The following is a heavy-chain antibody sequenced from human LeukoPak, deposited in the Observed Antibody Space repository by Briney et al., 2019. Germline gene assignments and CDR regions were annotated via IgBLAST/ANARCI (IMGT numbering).Heavy chain of an antibody. V-gene: IGHV4-30-2*01. CDR3: ATSRLTSGIGTTTNFDY. CDR2: IYHSGST. CDR1: GGSISSGGYY. D-gene: IGHD1-7*01. J-gene: IGHJ4*02. Sequence: KTSQTLSLTCTVSGGSISSGGYYWSWIRQPPGKGLEWIGYIYHSGSTYYNPSLKSRVTISVDRSKNQFSLKLSSVTAADTAVYYCATSRLTSGIGTTTNFDYWGQGTLVTVSS.